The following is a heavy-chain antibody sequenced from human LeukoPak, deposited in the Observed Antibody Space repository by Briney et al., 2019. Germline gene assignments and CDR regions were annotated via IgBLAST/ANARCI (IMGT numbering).Heavy chain of an antibody. Sequence: SETLSLTCSVSGGSISRSDYYWSWIRQPLGTGLEWIGYIYYSGSTNYNPSLKSRVTISVDTSKNQFSLKLSSVTAADTAVYYCARTGYSSSWYRLNSYYFDYWGQGTLVTVSS. CDR3: ARTGYSSSWYRLNSYYFDY. CDR2: IYYSGST. J-gene: IGHJ4*02. V-gene: IGHV4-61*08. CDR1: GGSISRSDYY. D-gene: IGHD6-13*01.